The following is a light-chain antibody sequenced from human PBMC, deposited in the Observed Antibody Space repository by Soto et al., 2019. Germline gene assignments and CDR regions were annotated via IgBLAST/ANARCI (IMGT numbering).Light chain of an antibody. CDR3: QQAASFPIT. Sequence: IQFTQSPSSLSASVVDRVAITFRASQGISSYLAWYQQKPGKAPNLLIYTGSSLQSGVPSRFSGSGSGTDFTLTINSLQPEDFATYYCQQAASFPITFGQGTRLAIK. CDR2: TGS. J-gene: IGKJ5*01. V-gene: IGKV1-12*01. CDR1: QGISSY.